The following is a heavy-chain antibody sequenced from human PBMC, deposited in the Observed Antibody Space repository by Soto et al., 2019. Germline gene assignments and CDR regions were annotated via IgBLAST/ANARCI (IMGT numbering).Heavy chain of an antibody. J-gene: IGHJ6*02. D-gene: IGHD1-1*01. CDR3: ARVAGTTHDSDYFGMDV. Sequence: QVQLQESGPGLVKPSETLSLTCAVSGGSISNNNWWTWVRQPPGKGLEWIGEIYHSGSTYYNPSLEGRVTLSVDKSKNHFSLNLSSVTAADTAVYYCARVAGTTHDSDYFGMDVWGQGTTVTVSS. CDR1: GGSISNNNW. V-gene: IGHV4-4*02. CDR2: IYHSGST.